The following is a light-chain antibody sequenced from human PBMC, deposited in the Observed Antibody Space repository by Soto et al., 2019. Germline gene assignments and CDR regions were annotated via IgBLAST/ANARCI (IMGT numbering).Light chain of an antibody. CDR1: SSNIGAGY. V-gene: IGLV1-40*01. CDR3: QSYDSSLSGSV. CDR2: GNS. J-gene: IGLJ3*02. Sequence: QSVLTQPPSVSGAPGQRVTISCTGSSSNIGAGYVHWYQQLPGTAPKLLIYGNSNRPSGVPDRFSGSKSGTSASLAITGLQVEDEADYHCQSYDSSLSGSVFGGGTQLTVL.